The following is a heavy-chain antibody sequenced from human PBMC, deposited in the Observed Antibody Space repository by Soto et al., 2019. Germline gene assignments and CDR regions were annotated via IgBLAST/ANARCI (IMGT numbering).Heavy chain of an antibody. J-gene: IGHJ6*02. CDR1: GFMFSHDW. Sequence: GGSRRLSCAASGFMFSHDWMNWVRQGPGKGLEWIARIISGGSRVTYADSVEGRFTITRDNAKNMLFLEMHSLTVEDTAVYYCARERTSKGGLDVWGQGTTVTVSS. V-gene: IGHV3-74*01. CDR2: IISGGSRV. CDR3: ARERTSKGGLDV.